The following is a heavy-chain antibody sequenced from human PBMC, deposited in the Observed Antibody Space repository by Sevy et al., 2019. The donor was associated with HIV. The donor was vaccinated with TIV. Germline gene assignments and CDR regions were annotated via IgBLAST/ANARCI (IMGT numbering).Heavy chain of an antibody. CDR1: GFTFFSHV. Sequence: GSLRLPCAASGFTFFSHVMSWVRQAPGKGLEWVSGLSGSGGTTYYADSVKGRFSISRDNSKNKLYLQMSSLRIEDTAVYYCATGTTDSSISWVFDVWGQGTMVTVSS. V-gene: IGHV3-23*01. CDR3: ATGTTDSSISWVFDV. D-gene: IGHD6-13*01. CDR2: LSGSGGTT. J-gene: IGHJ3*01.